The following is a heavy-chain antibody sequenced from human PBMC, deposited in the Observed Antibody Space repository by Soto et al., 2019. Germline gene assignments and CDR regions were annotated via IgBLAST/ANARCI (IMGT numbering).Heavy chain of an antibody. D-gene: IGHD3-3*01. J-gene: IGHJ5*02. CDR1: GGSISSGGYS. Sequence: QLQLQESGSGLVKPSQTLSLTCAVSGGSISSGGYSWSCIRQPPGKGLEWIGYIYHSGSTYYNPSLMSRVTMYVDRSMNQFSLNLGSVTGADMAVYYCDRGLWLYDFWRGYPNWFDPWGQGTLVIVSS. V-gene: IGHV4-30-2*01. CDR2: IYHSGST. CDR3: DRGLWLYDFWRGYPNWFDP.